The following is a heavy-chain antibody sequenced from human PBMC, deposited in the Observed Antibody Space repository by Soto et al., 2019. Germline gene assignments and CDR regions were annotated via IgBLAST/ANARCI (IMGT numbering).Heavy chain of an antibody. CDR2: TIPMFGTP. D-gene: IGHD2-8*01. V-gene: IGHV1-69*01. CDR1: GGTFSKYA. J-gene: IGHJ6*02. CDR3: ARPLSERNYYYGMAG. Sequence: QVQLVQSGAEMQQPGASVRVSCKASGGTFSKYAFSWVRQAPGQGLEWLGGTIPMFGTPNYAQKFQGRVAISSVESTATVYMELSSLRSEDTAVYFCARPLSERNYYYGMAGCGQGTTVTVSS.